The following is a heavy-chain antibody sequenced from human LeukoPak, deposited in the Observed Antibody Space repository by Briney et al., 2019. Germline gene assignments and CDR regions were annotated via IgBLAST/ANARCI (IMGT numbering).Heavy chain of an antibody. Sequence: SETLSLTCTVSGGSISSSSYYWGWIRQPPGKGLEWIGSIYYSGSTYYNPSLKSRVTISVDTSKNQFSLKLSSVTAADTAVYYCARMEDSSGWYSYYFDYWGQGTLVTVSS. J-gene: IGHJ4*02. V-gene: IGHV4-39*07. CDR2: IYYSGST. CDR1: GGSISSSSYY. CDR3: ARMEDSSGWYSYYFDY. D-gene: IGHD6-19*01.